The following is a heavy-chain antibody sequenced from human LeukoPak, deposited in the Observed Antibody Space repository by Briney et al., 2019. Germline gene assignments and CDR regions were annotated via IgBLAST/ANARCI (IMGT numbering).Heavy chain of an antibody. Sequence: TGGSLRLSCAASGFTFSSYGMHWVRQAPGKGLEWVAFIRYDGSNKYYADSVKGRFTISRDNSKNTLYLQMNSLRAEDTAVYYCAKDAYYYGSGSYFDYWGQGTLVTVSS. V-gene: IGHV3-30*02. D-gene: IGHD3-10*01. CDR2: IRYDGSNK. J-gene: IGHJ4*02. CDR1: GFTFSSYG. CDR3: AKDAYYYGSGSYFDY.